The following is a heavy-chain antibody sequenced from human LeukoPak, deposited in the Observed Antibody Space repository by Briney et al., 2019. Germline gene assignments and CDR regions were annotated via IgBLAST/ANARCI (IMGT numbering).Heavy chain of an antibody. J-gene: IGHJ4*02. CDR2: IISIFDTA. CDR3: ASLDCSNTSCYDY. CDR1: GGTFSSYA. V-gene: IGHV1-69*06. D-gene: IGHD2-2*01. Sequence: SVKVSCEASGGTFSSYAISWVRQAPGQGLEWMGGIISIFDTANYAQKFQGRVTITADKSTSTAYMELSSLRSEDTAVYYCASLDCSNTSCYDYWGQGTLVTVSS.